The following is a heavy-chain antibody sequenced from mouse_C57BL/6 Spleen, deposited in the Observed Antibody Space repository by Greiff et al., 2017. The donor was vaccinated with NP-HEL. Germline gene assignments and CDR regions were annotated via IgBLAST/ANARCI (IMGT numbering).Heavy chain of an antibody. V-gene: IGHV1-26*01. Sequence: VQLQQSGPELVKPGASVKISCKASGYTFTDYYMNWVKQSHGKSLEWIGDINPNNGGTSYNQKFKGKATLTVDKSSSTAYMELRSLTSEDSAVYYCARYTIDYWGQGTTLTVSS. CDR3: ARYTIDY. CDR2: INPNNGGT. CDR1: GYTFTDYY. J-gene: IGHJ2*01.